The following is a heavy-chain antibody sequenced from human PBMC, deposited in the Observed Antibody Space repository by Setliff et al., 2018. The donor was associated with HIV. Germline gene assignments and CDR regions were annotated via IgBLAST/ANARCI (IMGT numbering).Heavy chain of an antibody. D-gene: IGHD3-10*01. CDR1: GGSMKNFY. J-gene: IGHJ5*02. CDR2: IHYSGIV. Sequence: PSETLSLTCTVSGGSMKNFYWTWVRQVPGGRLQWIGHIHYSGIVNYSPSLSSRLTISAQTSKNQFSLTLKSVTTAGTALYFCARVAKDSSFFSTSGPSYFDPWGHGTLVTVSS. V-gene: IGHV4-59*01. CDR3: ARVAKDSSFFSTSGPSYFDP.